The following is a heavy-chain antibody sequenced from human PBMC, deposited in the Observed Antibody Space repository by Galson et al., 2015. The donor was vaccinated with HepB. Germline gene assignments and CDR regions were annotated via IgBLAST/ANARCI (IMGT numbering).Heavy chain of an antibody. CDR1: GGSISSYY. CDR3: ARSVLVVTAKYNWFDP. D-gene: IGHD2-21*02. V-gene: IGHV4-59*01. CDR2: IYYSGST. Sequence: SETLSLTCTVSGGSISSYYWSWIRQPPGKGLEWIGYIYYSGSTNYNPSLKSRVTISVDTSKNQFSLKLSSVTAADTAVYYCARSVLVVTAKYNWFDPWGQGTLVTVSS. J-gene: IGHJ5*02.